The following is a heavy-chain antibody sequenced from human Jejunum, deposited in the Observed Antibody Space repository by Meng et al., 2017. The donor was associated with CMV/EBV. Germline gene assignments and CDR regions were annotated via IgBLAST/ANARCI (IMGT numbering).Heavy chain of an antibody. V-gene: IGHV4-59*03. CDR1: GSISTYY. CDR2: VYYTGGT. J-gene: IGHJ5*02. D-gene: IGHD2-8*02. CDR3: ARRATYCTDTTCRAWFDP. Sequence: GSISTYYWTWIRQTPGKGLEWIGYVYYTGGTSYNPSLKSRVTMSVDTSKNQFSLSLSSVTAADTAVYYCARRATYCTDTTCRAWFDPWGQGTLVTVSS.